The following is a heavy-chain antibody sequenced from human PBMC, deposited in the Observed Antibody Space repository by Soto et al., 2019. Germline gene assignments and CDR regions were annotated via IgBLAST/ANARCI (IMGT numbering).Heavy chain of an antibody. V-gene: IGHV3-66*01. J-gene: IGHJ6*03. CDR2: IYSGGST. CDR1: GFTVSSNY. Sequence: GGSLRLSCAASGFTVSSNYMSWVRQAPGKGLEWVSVIYSGGSTYYADSVKGRFTISRDNSKNTLYLQMNSLRAEDTAVYYCAIELAQGNYYYYYYMDVWGKGTTVTVSS. CDR3: AIELAQGNYYYYYYMDV.